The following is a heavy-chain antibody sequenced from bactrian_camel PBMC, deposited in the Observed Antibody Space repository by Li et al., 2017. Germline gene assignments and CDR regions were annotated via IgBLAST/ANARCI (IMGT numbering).Heavy chain of an antibody. V-gene: IGHV3S55*01. J-gene: IGHJ4*01. CDR1: GATWDRS. D-gene: IGHD2*01. CDR3: AARLLRGYCYTGGVFRD. CDR2: LDDNGVA. Sequence: HVQLVESGGGSVQAGGDLKLSCTTSGATWDRSMAWFRQAPGKEREGVAGLDDNGVASYRNSVKGRFTISKGNTKNTLDLHMNSLKPEDSAIYTCAARLLRGYCYTGGVFRDWGQGTQVTVS.